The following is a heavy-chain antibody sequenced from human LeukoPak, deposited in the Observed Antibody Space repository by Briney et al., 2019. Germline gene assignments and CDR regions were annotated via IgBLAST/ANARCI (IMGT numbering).Heavy chain of an antibody. D-gene: IGHD6-6*01. Sequence: GASVKVSCKASGYTFTSYGISWVRQAPGQGLEWMGWISAYNGNTNYAQKLQGRVTITRDTSASTAYMELSSLRSEDTAVYYCAREVGQIGEQLESLPVDYWGQGTLVTVSS. J-gene: IGHJ4*02. CDR3: AREVGQIGEQLESLPVDY. V-gene: IGHV1-18*01. CDR1: GYTFTSYG. CDR2: ISAYNGNT.